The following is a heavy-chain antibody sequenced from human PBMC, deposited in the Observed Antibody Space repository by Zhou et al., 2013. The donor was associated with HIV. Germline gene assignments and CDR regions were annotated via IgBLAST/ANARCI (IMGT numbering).Heavy chain of an antibody. Sequence: QVQLVQSGAEVKKPGSSVKVSCKVSGGTVSSYAINWVRQAPGLGLEWMGGIIPMFDTANYAQNFLGKVTITTDESTSTTYMELRSPRSEDTALYYCGRGPYYSNAPGGPLDIWGQGTWVTISS. CDR3: GRGPYYSNAPGGPLDI. D-gene: IGHD1-26*01. J-gene: IGHJ3*02. CDR2: IIPMFDTA. V-gene: IGHV1-69*05. CDR1: GGTVSSYA.